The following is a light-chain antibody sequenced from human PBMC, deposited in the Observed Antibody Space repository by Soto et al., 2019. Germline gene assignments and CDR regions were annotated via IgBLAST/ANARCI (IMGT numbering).Light chain of an antibody. CDR1: SSDVGGYNY. CDR2: EVS. CDR3: SSYTSSSIDYV. J-gene: IGLJ1*01. V-gene: IGLV2-14*01. Sequence: QSVLTKPASVSGSPGQSITISCTGTSSDVGGYNYVSWYQQHPGKAPKLMIYEVSNRPSGVSNRFSGSKSGNTASLTISGLQAEDEADYSCSSYTSSSIDYVFGTGTKLTVL.